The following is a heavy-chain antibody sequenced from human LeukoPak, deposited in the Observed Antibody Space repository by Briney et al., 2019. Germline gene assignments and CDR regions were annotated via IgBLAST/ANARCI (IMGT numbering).Heavy chain of an antibody. V-gene: IGHV4-34*01. D-gene: IGHD3-9*01. CDR2: IIHSGRT. J-gene: IGHJ5*02. CDR1: GGSFSGNY. CDR3: ARGLNYDILTANPFTAWFDP. Sequence: SETLSLTCAVYGGSFSGNYWSWIRQSPGKGLEWIGEIIHSGRTTYNPSLESRVTISVDTSKNQFSLKLSSVTAADTAVYYCARGLNYDILTANPFTAWFDPWGQGTLVTVSS.